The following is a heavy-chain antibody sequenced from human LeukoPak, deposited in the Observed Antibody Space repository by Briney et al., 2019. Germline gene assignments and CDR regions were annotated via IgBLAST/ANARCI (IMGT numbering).Heavy chain of an antibody. Sequence: GGSLRLSCAASGFTFSSYWMSWVRQAPGEGLEWVANIKQDGSEKYYVDSVKGRFTISRDNAKNSLYLQMNSLRAEDTAVYYCAKDSGMIVVVIIDYWGQGTLVTVSS. CDR1: GFTFSSYW. CDR3: AKDSGMIVVVIIDY. J-gene: IGHJ4*02. CDR2: IKQDGSEK. D-gene: IGHD3-22*01. V-gene: IGHV3-7*03.